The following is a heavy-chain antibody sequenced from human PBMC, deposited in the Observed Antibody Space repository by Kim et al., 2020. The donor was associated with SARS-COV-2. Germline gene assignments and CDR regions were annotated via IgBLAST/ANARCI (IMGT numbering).Heavy chain of an antibody. V-gene: IGHV3-23*01. Sequence: GGSLRLSCAASGFTFSSYAMSWVRPAPGKGLEWVSAISGSGGSTYYADSVKGRFTISRDNSKNTLYLQMNSLRAEDTAVYYCARGRLVPSGSGPYYYYGMDVWGQGTTVTVSS. CDR2: ISGSGGST. J-gene: IGHJ6*02. D-gene: IGHD6-19*01. CDR1: GFTFSSYA. CDR3: ARGRLVPSGSGPYYYYGMDV.